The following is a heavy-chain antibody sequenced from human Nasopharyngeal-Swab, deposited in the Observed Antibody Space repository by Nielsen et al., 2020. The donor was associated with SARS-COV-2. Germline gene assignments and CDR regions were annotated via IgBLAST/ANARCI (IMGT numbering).Heavy chain of an antibody. V-gene: IGHV3-30*04. D-gene: IGHD3-10*02. Sequence: GESLKISCAASGFTFSSYAMHWVRQAPGKGLEWVAVISYDGSNKYYADSVKGRFTISRDNSKNTLYLQMNSLRAEDTAVYYCARCSGTAPESQSYGMDVWGQGTTVTVSS. CDR1: GFTFSSYA. CDR2: ISYDGSNK. CDR3: ARCSGTAPESQSYGMDV. J-gene: IGHJ6*02.